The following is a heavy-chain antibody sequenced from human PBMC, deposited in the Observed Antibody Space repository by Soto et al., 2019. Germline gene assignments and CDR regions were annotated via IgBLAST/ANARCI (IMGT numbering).Heavy chain of an antibody. CDR2: IYSGGST. V-gene: IGHV3-66*01. CDR3: AREGQYSNYYYGMDV. CDR1: GFTVSSNY. D-gene: IGHD4-4*01. Sequence: GGSLRLSCAASGFTVSSNYMSWVRQAPGKGLEWVSVIYSGGSTNYADAVKGRFTISRHNYKNTMYLQMNIMRAEDTAVYECAREGQYSNYYYGMDVWGQGTLVTVSS. J-gene: IGHJ6*02.